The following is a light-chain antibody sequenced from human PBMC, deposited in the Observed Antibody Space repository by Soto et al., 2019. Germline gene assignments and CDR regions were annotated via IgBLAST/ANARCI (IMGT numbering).Light chain of an antibody. CDR1: QRVSSN. CDR2: VAS. Sequence: EVVLTQSPGSLSLSHALRATLSCSARQRVSSNYLALYQQKPDQAPRLLIYVASARATGIPARFSGSGSGTEFTLTISSLQSEDFAVYYCQQYNNGPPLTFGEGTKVDIK. J-gene: IGKJ4*01. CDR3: QQYNNGPPLT. V-gene: IGKV3-15*01.